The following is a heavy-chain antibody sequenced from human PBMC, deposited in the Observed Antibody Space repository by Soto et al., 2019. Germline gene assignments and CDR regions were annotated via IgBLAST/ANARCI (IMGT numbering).Heavy chain of an antibody. D-gene: IGHD2-21*02. CDR3: ARDFGQIVVVTDPSY. CDR2: ISAYNGNT. J-gene: IGHJ1*01. CDR1: GYTFTSYG. Sequence: QVQLVQSGAEVKKPGASVKVSCKASGYTFTSYGISWVRQAPGQGLEWMGWISAYNGNTHYAQKLQGRVTMTTDTSTSTVYMELRSLRSDDTAVYYCARDFGQIVVVTDPSYWGQGTLVTVSA. V-gene: IGHV1-18*01.